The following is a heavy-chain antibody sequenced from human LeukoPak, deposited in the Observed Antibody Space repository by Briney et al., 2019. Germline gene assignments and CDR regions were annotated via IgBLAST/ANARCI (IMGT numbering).Heavy chain of an antibody. CDR3: ARSYSGSYAVFDY. V-gene: IGHV4-61*01. Sequence: SETLSLTCTVSGGSISSSSHYWHWIRQPPGKGLEWIGYIYYTGSTNYNPSLKSRVTISVDTSKNQFSLRVSSETAADTAVYYCARSYSGSYAVFDYWGQGTLVTVSS. D-gene: IGHD1-26*01. J-gene: IGHJ4*02. CDR2: IYYTGST. CDR1: GGSISSSSHY.